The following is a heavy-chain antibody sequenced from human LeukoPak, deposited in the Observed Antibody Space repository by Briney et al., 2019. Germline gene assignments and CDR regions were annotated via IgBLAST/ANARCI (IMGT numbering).Heavy chain of an antibody. D-gene: IGHD6-13*01. CDR2: IGTGSSYK. V-gene: IGHV3-21*01. Sequence: GGSVRLSCAASGFTFSSYSMNWVRQAPGKGLEWVSSIGTGSSYKNYVDSVRGRFTISRDNAKNSLYLQMNSLRAEDTAVYYCASGVIIATAGSLDYWGQGTLVTVSS. CDR3: ASGVIIATAGSLDY. J-gene: IGHJ4*02. CDR1: GFTFSSYS.